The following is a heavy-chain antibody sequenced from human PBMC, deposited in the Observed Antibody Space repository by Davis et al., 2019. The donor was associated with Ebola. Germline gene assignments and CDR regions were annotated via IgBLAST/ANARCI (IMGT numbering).Heavy chain of an antibody. CDR3: AKEPAEIFGVVVTPEGY. D-gene: IGHD3-3*01. CDR2: IRYDGNKQ. J-gene: IGHJ4*02. CDR1: GFPFSSFG. Sequence: PGGSLRLSCAASGFPFSSFGMHWVRQAPGEWLEWVAFIRYDGNKQYYADSVKGRFTISRDNSKNTLFLPMNSLRPEDTAIYHCAKEPAEIFGVVVTPEGYWGQGTLVTVSS. V-gene: IGHV3-30*02.